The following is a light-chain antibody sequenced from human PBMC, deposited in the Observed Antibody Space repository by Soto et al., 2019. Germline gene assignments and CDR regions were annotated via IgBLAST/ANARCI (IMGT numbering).Light chain of an antibody. V-gene: IGKV3-20*01. CDR1: QSVSSSY. CDR3: QHYGNSLWT. Sequence: EIVLTQSPGTLSLSPGERATLSCRASQSVSSSYLAWYQQKPGQAPRLLIFAASTRATGIPDRFSGSGSGTDFTLTISRLEPEDSAVYYCQHYGNSLWTFGQGNKVEI. CDR2: AAS. J-gene: IGKJ1*01.